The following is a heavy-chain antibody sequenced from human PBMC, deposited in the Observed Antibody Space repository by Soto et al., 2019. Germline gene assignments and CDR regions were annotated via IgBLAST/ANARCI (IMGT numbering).Heavy chain of an antibody. J-gene: IGHJ4*02. CDR1: GFTLSNYW. Sequence: EVQLVESGGGLVQPGGSLRLSCAASGFTLSNYWMCWVRQAPGKGLEWVANINQDGSEEYYVDSVKGRFTISRDNAKNSLYLQKNSLRAEDTAVYYCARDVLGDSDYWGQGILVTISS. CDR3: ARDVLGDSDY. D-gene: IGHD4-17*01. V-gene: IGHV3-7*01. CDR2: INQDGSEE.